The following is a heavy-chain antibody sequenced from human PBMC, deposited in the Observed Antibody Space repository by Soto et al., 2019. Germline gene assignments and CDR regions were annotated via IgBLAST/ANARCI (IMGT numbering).Heavy chain of an antibody. D-gene: IGHD2-15*01. V-gene: IGHV4-31*03. CDR2: IHYSGVT. Sequence: QVQLQESGPGLVKPSQTLSLTCNVSVGAITNDGYYWSWIRQHPGKALEWIGNIHYSGVTYYNPTLKXRXALXVDISKHQFFLKLNSVTAADTAVYYCARLDLCYDYWGQGILVTVSS. CDR1: VGAITNDGYY. CDR3: ARLDLCYDY. J-gene: IGHJ4*02.